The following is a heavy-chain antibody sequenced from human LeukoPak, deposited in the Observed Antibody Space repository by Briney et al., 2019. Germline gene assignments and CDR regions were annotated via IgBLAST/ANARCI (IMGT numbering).Heavy chain of an antibody. CDR1: GFTFSSYG. CDR3: AKGRPSSSWYNPLPTYNWFDP. V-gene: IGHV3-30*02. Sequence: PGGSLRFSCAASGFTFSSYGMHWVRQAPGKGLEWVAFIWYDGSNKYYADSVKGRFTISRDNSKNTLYLQMDSLRAEDTAVYYCAKGRPSSSWYNPLPTYNWFDPWGQGTLVTVSS. CDR2: IWYDGSNK. D-gene: IGHD6-13*01. J-gene: IGHJ5*02.